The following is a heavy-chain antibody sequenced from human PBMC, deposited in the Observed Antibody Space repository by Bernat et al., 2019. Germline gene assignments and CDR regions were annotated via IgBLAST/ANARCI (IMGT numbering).Heavy chain of an antibody. CDR1: GGTFSSYA. CDR3: ARSFSGWYFTRYYYYGMDV. Sequence: QVQLVQSGAEVKKPGSSVKVSCKASGGTFSSYAISWVRQAPGQGLEWMGGIIPIFGTANYAQKFQGRVTITADESTSTADMKLSSLRSEDTAVYYCARSFSGWYFTRYYYYGMDVWGQGTTVTVSS. V-gene: IGHV1-69*01. D-gene: IGHD6-19*01. CDR2: IIPIFGTA. J-gene: IGHJ6*02.